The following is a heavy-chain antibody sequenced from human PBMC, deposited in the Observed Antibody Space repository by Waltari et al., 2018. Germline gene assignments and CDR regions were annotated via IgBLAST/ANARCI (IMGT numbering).Heavy chain of an antibody. CDR3: ARVAVPYCGVDCYYTY. Sequence: QVQLVESGGGVVQPGRSLRLSCAASGFAFRSYGMDWVRQAPGKGLEGVSVISDEGNYKDYADSVKGRFTVSRDNSKNTLYLQINSLMPEDTAIYYCARVAVPYCGVDCYYTYWGQGTLVTVSS. CDR1: GFAFRSYG. V-gene: IGHV3-30-3*01. D-gene: IGHD2-21*01. J-gene: IGHJ4*02. CDR2: ISDEGNYK.